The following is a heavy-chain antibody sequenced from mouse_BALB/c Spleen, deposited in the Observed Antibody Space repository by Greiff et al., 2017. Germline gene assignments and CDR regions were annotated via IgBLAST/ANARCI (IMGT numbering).Heavy chain of an antibody. CDR3: ARNYDGYLGFAY. CDR2: IDPANGNT. D-gene: IGHD2-3*01. J-gene: IGHJ3*01. Sequence: VQRVESGAELVKPGASVKLSCTASGFNIKDTYMHWVKQRPEQGLEWIGRIDPANGNTKYDPKFQGKATITADTSSNTAYLQLSSLTSEDTAVYYCARNYDGYLGFAYWGQGTLVTVSA. V-gene: IGHV14-3*02. CDR1: GFNIKDTY.